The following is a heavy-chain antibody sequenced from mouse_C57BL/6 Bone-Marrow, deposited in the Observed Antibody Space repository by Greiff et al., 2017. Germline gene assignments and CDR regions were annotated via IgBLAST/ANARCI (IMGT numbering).Heavy chain of an antibody. D-gene: IGHD2-10*02. V-gene: IGHV1-61*01. CDR3: ARGGYGND. CDR1: GYTFTSYW. CDR2: IYPSDSET. J-gene: IGHJ2*01. Sequence: VQLQQPGAELVRPGSSVKLSCKASGYTFTSYWMDWVKQRPGQGLEWIGNIYPSDSETHYNQKFKDKATLTVDKSSSTAYMQLSSLTSEYSAVYYCARGGYGNDWGQGTTLTVSS.